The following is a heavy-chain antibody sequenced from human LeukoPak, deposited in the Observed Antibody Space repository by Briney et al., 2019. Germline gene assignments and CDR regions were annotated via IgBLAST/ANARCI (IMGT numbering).Heavy chain of an antibody. Sequence: SETLSLTCTVSGGSISSYYWSWIRQPPGNGLEWIGYIYYSGSTNYNPSLKSRVTISVDTSKNQFSLKLSSVTAADTAVYYCARAESSGWYGNFDYWGQGTLVTVSS. CDR1: GGSISSYY. CDR2: IYYSGST. V-gene: IGHV4-59*01. J-gene: IGHJ4*02. CDR3: ARAESSGWYGNFDY. D-gene: IGHD6-19*01.